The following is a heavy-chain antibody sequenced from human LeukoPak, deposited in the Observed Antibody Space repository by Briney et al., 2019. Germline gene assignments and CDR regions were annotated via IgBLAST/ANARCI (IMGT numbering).Heavy chain of an antibody. CDR1: GYTFTGYY. CDR3: AREISLAGIAGVYNWFDP. CDR2: INPNSGGT. Sequence: GASLKVSCKASGYTFTGYYMHWVRQAPGQGLEWMGWINPNSGGTNYAQKFQGRVTMTRDTSISTAYMELSRLRSDDTAVYYCAREISLAGIAGVYNWFDPWGQGTLVTVSS. D-gene: IGHD6-13*01. J-gene: IGHJ5*02. V-gene: IGHV1-2*02.